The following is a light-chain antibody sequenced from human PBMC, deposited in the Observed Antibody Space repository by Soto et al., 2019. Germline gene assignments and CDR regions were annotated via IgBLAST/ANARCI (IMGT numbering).Light chain of an antibody. J-gene: IGKJ1*01. CDR2: GAS. Sequence: EIVMTQSPATLSVSPGDRVTLSCRASQSVSGHLAWYQQKPGHAPGLIISGASSRATGIPARFSGSGSGTEFTLTISSLQSEDFAVYYCHQYHYWWTFGQGTKVDIK. CDR3: HQYHYWWT. V-gene: IGKV3-15*01. CDR1: QSVSGH.